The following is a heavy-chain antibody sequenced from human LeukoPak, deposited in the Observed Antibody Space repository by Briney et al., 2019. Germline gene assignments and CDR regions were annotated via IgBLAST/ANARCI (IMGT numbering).Heavy chain of an antibody. V-gene: IGHV3-48*01. CDR2: ISSSSSTI. Sequence: PGGSLRLSCAASGFTFSSYSMNWVRQAPGKGLEWVSYISSSSSTIYYAGSVKGRFTISRDNAKNSLYLQMNSLRAEDTAVYYCARGYCSGGSCHNFGYWGQGTLVTVSS. D-gene: IGHD2-15*01. CDR1: GFTFSSYS. J-gene: IGHJ4*02. CDR3: ARGYCSGGSCHNFGY.